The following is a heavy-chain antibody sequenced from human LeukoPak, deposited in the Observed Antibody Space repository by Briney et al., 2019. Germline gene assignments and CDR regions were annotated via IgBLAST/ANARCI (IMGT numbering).Heavy chain of an antibody. CDR3: AKGGSPSCYSSSGY. D-gene: IGHD2-2*01. Sequence: GGSLRLSCAASGFTFSTYAMSWVRQAPGKGLEWVSAICGSDGSRYYADSVKGRFTISRDNSKNTLYLQMNSLRGEDTAVYYCAKGGSPSCYSSSGYWGQGTLFTVSS. CDR1: GFTFSTYA. J-gene: IGHJ4*02. V-gene: IGHV3-23*01. CDR2: ICGSDGSR.